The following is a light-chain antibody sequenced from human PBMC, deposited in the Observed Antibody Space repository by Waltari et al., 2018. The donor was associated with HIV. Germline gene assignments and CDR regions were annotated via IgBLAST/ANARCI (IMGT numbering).Light chain of an antibody. CDR2: CAS. Sequence: DIVMTKSPDSLAVSLGGRATINCKSSQRVLYSSNNKNYLAWYQQQPGQPPKLLIYCASTRESGVPDRFSGSGSGTDFTLTISSLQAEDVAVYYCQQYYSTPPYTFGQGTKLEIK. J-gene: IGKJ2*01. CDR3: QQYYSTPPYT. CDR1: QRVLYSSNNKNY. V-gene: IGKV4-1*01.